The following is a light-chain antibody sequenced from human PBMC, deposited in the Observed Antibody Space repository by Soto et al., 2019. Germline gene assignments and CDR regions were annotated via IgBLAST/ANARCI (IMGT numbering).Light chain of an antibody. V-gene: IGKV1-5*03. CDR3: QQYNSYSPYT. CDR2: KAS. CDR1: ESISSW. Sequence: DIPMTQSPSTLSASVGDIVTITCRASESISSWLAWYQQKPGKAHKLLIYKASSLESGVPSRFSGSGTGTEFTLSISSLQPDDFATYYCQQYNSYSPYTFGQGTKLEIK. J-gene: IGKJ2*01.